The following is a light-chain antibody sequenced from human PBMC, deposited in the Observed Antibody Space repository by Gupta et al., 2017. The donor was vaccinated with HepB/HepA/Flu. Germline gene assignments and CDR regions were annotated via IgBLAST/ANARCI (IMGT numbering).Light chain of an antibody. J-gene: IGLJ3*02. CDR1: KLGDKY. CDR2: EDS. V-gene: IGLV3-1*01. CDR3: QAWDSSTWV. Sequence: SYELTQPPSVSVSPGQTASLTCSGDKLGDKYACWYQQKPGQSPLLVIYEDSKRPSGIPERFSGSNSGNTATLTIGGTQAMDEADYYCQAWDSSTWVFGGGTKLTVL.